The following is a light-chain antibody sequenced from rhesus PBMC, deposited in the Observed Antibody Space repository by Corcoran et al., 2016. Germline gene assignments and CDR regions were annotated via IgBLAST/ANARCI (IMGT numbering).Light chain of an antibody. CDR3: QQYNNWNS. CDR2: GAC. Sequence: EIVMTQSPATLSLSLGERATLSCRASQSVSSHVAWYQQKPEQAPRLLSYGACSRATGIPEGFSGSGSGTDFTRIISSLEPENVGVYYCQQYNNWNSFGQGTKVEIK. J-gene: IGKJ2*01. CDR1: QSVSSH. V-gene: IGKV3S9*01.